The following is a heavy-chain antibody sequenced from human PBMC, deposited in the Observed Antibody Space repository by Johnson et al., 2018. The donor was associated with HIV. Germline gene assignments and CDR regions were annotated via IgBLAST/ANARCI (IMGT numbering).Heavy chain of an antibody. CDR1: RFTFSRYG. J-gene: IGHJ3*02. CDR3: AIPLGVPTDDDAFDI. Sequence: QVQLVESGGGVVQPGRSLRLSCAASRFTFSRYGMHWVRQAPGKGLEWVAVIPYDGSNTYYADSVKGRFTIYRDNSKNTVYLQMNSLRAEDTAGYYCAIPLGVPTDDDAFDICGQGTMVTVSS. CDR2: IPYDGSNT. D-gene: IGHD2-2*01. V-gene: IGHV3-30*03.